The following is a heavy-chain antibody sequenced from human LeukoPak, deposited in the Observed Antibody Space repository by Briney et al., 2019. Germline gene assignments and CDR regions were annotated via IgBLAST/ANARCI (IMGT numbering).Heavy chain of an antibody. V-gene: IGHV3-9*01. J-gene: IGHJ4*02. CDR1: GFTFDDYA. D-gene: IGHD6-19*01. CDR2: ISWNSGSI. CDR3: AKELGTAVAGFGY. Sequence: GGSLRLSCAASGFTFDDYAMHWVRQAPGKGLEWVSGISWNSGSIGYADSVKGRFTISRDNSKNTLYLQMNSLRAEDTAVYYCAKELGTAVAGFGYWGQGTLVTVSS.